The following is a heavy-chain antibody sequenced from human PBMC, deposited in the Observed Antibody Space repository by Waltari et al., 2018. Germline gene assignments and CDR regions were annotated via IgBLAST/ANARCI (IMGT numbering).Heavy chain of an antibody. D-gene: IGHD5-18*01. J-gene: IGHJ4*02. CDR2: ISWDGGST. V-gene: IGHV3-43D*03. CDR3: AKQDSYGYYYYFDY. CDR1: GFTFDDYA. Sequence: EVQLVESGGVVVQPGGSLRLSCAASGFTFDDYAMHWVRQAPGKVLELVSLISWDGGSTYYADSVKGRFTISRDNSKNSLYLQMNSLRAEDTALYYCAKQDSYGYYYYFDYWGQGTLVTVSS.